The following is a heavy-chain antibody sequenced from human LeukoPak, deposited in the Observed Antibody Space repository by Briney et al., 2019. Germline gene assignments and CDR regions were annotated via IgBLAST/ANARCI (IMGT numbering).Heavy chain of an antibody. CDR3: ALDYGMFLDGMDV. D-gene: IGHD4-17*01. Sequence: PSETLSLTCVVYGGPLSGYYWSWIRQTPGKGLEWIGEINHTGSTNYNPSLRSRVTMSVDTTQEQLSLKLTSVTAADTAVYYCALDYGMFLDGMDVWGQGTTVTVSS. CDR2: INHTGST. J-gene: IGHJ6*02. V-gene: IGHV4-34*01. CDR1: GGPLSGYY.